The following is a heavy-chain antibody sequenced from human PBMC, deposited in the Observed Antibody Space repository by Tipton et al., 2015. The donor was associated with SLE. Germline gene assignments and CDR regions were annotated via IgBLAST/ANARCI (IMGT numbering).Heavy chain of an antibody. V-gene: IGHV4-34*01. CDR3: ARSSGHSFDL. J-gene: IGHJ2*01. CDR2: INHSGST. CDR1: GGSFSGYY. Sequence: TLSLTCAVYGGSFSGYYWSWIRQPPGKGLEWIGEINHSGSTYYNPSLKSRVTISVDTSKNQFSLKLSSVTAADTAVYYCARSSGHSFDLWGRGTLVTVSS. D-gene: IGHD3-22*01.